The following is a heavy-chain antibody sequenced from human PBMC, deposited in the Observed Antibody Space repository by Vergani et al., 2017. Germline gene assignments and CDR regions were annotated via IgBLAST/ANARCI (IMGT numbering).Heavy chain of an antibody. CDR1: GFPFSTYV. CDR3: VKDHPVFDE. V-gene: IGHV3-30*02. CDR2: IQKDGIDK. J-gene: IGHJ4*02. Sequence: QVQLVESGGGVGQPVESLRLSCAASGFPFSTYVMHWVRQAPGKGREWVAFIQKDGIDKYYADSVRGRFTISRDISKNTLYLEMYSLSAEDTALYHCVKDHPVFDEWGRGTLVSVS.